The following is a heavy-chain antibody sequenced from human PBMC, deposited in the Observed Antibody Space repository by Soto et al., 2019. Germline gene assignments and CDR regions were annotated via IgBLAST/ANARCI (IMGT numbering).Heavy chain of an antibody. D-gene: IGHD2-8*02. CDR1: GFTFSSCA. CDR3: VKDRSDTWSFDY. CDR2: VTHDGTLY. V-gene: IGHV3-30*18. J-gene: IGHJ4*02. Sequence: QVQLVESGGGVVQPGRSLRLSCVASGFTFSSCAMHWFRQVPGKGLEWLAVVTHDGTLYPYADSVKGRFSISRDNSRKTLYLQMNGLRPEDTAVYYCVKDRSDTWSFDYWGQGTLVTVSS.